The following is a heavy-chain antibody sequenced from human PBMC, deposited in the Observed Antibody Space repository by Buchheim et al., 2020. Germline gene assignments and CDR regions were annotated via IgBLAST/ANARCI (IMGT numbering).Heavy chain of an antibody. Sequence: EVQLVQSGAEVKKPGESLKISCKGSRNNFNSYWFTWVRQMPGKGLEWMGIIYPGDSDIRYSPSFQGQVTMSADKSINTAYLQWSSLKTSDTAMYYCAFTGTGWYEMDYWGQGTL. CDR2: IYPGDSDI. V-gene: IGHV5-51*01. CDR3: AFTGTGWYEMDY. J-gene: IGHJ4*02. D-gene: IGHD6-19*01. CDR1: RNNFNSYW.